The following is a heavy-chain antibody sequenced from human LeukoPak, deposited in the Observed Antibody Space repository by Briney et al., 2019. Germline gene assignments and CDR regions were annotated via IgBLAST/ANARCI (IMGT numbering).Heavy chain of an antibody. Sequence: GRSLRLSCAASGFTFDDYGMSWVRQAPGKGLEWVSGINWNGGSTGYADSVKGRFTISRDNAKNSLYLQMNSLRAEDTALYYCARDQWEPLNDYWAREPWSPSHQ. CDR3: ARDQWEPLNDY. CDR2: INWNGGST. D-gene: IGHD1-26*01. V-gene: IGHV3-20*04. J-gene: IGHJ4*02. CDR1: GFTFDDYG.